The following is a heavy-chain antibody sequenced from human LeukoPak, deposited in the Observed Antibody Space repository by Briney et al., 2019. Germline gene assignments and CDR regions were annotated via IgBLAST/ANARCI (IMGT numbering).Heavy chain of an antibody. V-gene: IGHV3-21*01. CDR3: ASRNQYCGGDCFWALDI. CDR2: ISSSGSYI. CDR1: GFTFSSYS. J-gene: IGHJ3*02. Sequence: PGGSLRLSCAASGFTFSSYSMNWVRQAPGKGLEWVSSISSSGSYIYYADSVKGRFTISRDNAKNSLYLQMNSLRAEDTAVYYCASRNQYCGGDCFWALDIWGQGTMVTVSS. D-gene: IGHD2-21*02.